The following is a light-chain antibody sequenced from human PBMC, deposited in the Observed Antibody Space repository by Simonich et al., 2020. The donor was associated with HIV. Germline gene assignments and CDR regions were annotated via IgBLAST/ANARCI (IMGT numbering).Light chain of an antibody. Sequence: EIVMTQSPATLSVFPGDRATLSCRASQSVSSNLALYQQKPGQAPRLLIYGASTRAIGIPARFSGSGSGTEFTLTINSMQSEDFAVYYCQHYYNWPPITFGQGTRLDIK. CDR3: QHYYNWPPIT. CDR1: QSVSSN. V-gene: IGKV3-15*01. CDR2: GAS. J-gene: IGKJ5*01.